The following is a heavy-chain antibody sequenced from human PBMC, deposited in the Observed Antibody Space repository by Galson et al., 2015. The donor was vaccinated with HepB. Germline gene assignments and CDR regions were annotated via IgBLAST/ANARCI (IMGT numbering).Heavy chain of an antibody. D-gene: IGHD3-22*01. CDR1: GYTFTSYA. Sequence: SVKVSCKASGYTFTSYAMNWVRQAPGQGLEWMGWINTNTGNPTYAQGFTGRFVFSLDTSVSTAYLQISSLKAEDTAVYYCAREGLTYYYDSSGYYRGGAFDIWGQGTMVTVSS. J-gene: IGHJ3*02. V-gene: IGHV7-4-1*02. CDR2: INTNTGNP. CDR3: AREGLTYYYDSSGYYRGGAFDI.